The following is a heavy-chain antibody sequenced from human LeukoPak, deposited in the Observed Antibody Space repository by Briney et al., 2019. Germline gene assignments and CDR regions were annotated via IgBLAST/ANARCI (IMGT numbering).Heavy chain of an antibody. CDR3: ARLDYSSSSGRDY. CDR2: IYSGGST. V-gene: IGHV3-66*01. Sequence: PGGSLRLSCAVSGFTVSNNYMSWVRQAPGKGLEWVSAIYSGGSTYYADSVKGRFTISRDNSKNTLYLQMNSLRAEDTAVYYCARLDYSSSSGRDYWGQGTLVTVSS. CDR1: GFTVSNNY. D-gene: IGHD6-6*01. J-gene: IGHJ4*02.